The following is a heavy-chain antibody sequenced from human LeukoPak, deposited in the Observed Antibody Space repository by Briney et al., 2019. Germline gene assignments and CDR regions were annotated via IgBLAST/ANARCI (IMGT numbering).Heavy chain of an antibody. CDR2: IYYSGST. V-gene: IGHV4-59*01. CDR3: AREYATAGTGSNYFDY. Sequence: SETLSLTCTVSGGSISRNYWSWIRQPLGKGLEWIGYIYYSGSTNYNPSLKSRVTISGDTSKNQFSLKLSSVTAADTAVYYCAREYATAGTGSNYFDYWGQGTLVTVSS. J-gene: IGHJ4*02. CDR1: GGSISRNY. D-gene: IGHD6-13*01.